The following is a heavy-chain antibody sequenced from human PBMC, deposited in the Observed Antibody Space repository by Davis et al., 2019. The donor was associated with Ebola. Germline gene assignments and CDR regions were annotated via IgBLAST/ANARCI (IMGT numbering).Heavy chain of an antibody. D-gene: IGHD3-22*01. J-gene: IGHJ4*02. CDR3: ARAADSSGYYSPLDY. Sequence: GGSLRLSCAASGFTFSSYGMHWVRQAPGKGLEWVAVISYDGSNKYYADSVKGRFTISRDNSKNTLYLQMNSLRAEDTAVYYCARAADSSGYYSPLDYWGQGTLVTVSS. CDR1: GFTFSSYG. CDR2: ISYDGSNK. V-gene: IGHV3-30*03.